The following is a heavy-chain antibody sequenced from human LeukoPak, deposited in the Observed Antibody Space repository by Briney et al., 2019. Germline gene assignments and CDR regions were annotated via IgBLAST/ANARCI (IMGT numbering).Heavy chain of an antibody. CDR2: IYTSGST. V-gene: IGHV4-61*02. J-gene: IGHJ4*02. CDR1: GGSISSGSYY. Sequence: SETLSLTCTVSGGSISSGSYYWSWIRQPAGKGLAWIGRIYTSGSTNYNPSLKSRVTISVDTSKNQFSLKLSSVTAADTAVYYCARDYGGGGGFDYWGQGTLVTVSS. CDR3: ARDYGGGGGFDY. D-gene: IGHD4-23*01.